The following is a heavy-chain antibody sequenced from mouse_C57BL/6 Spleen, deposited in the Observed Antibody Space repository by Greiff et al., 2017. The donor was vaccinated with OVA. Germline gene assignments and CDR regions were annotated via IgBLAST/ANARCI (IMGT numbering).Heavy chain of an antibody. D-gene: IGHD2-2*01. CDR1: GYTFTSYW. CDR2: IYPGSGST. CDR3: ARWLPLSWYFDV. J-gene: IGHJ1*03. V-gene: IGHV1-55*01. Sequence: QVQLQQPGAELVKPGASVKMSCKASGYTFTSYWIPWVKQRPGQGLEWIGDIYPGSGSTNYNEKFKSKATLTVDTSSSTAYMQLSSLTSEDSAVYYCARWLPLSWYFDVWGTGTTVTVSS.